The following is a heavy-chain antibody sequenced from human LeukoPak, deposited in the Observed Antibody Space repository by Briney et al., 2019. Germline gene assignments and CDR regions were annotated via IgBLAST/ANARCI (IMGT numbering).Heavy chain of an antibody. CDR2: IGGSGDST. J-gene: IGHJ6*02. V-gene: IGHV3-23*01. Sequence: GGSLRLSCAASGFTFSNAWMSWVRQAPGKGLEWFSAIGGSGDSTYYADSVKGRFTISRDNSKNTLYVQMNSLAAEDTAVYYCAKAQSSKYYYFGMTSGAKGPRSPSP. CDR1: GFTFSNAW. CDR3: AKAQSSKYYYFGMTS. D-gene: IGHD6-13*01.